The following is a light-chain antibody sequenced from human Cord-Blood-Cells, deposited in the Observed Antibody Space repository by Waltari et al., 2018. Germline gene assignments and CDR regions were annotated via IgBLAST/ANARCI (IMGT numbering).Light chain of an antibody. Sequence: QSALTQPPSASGSPGQSVTIPCTGTSSDVGGYNYVSWYQQHPGKAPKLMIYEVSKRPSGVPDRFSGSKSGNTASLTVSGLQAEDEADCYCSSYAGSNNNYVFGTGTKVTVL. CDR2: EVS. CDR3: SSYAGSNNNYV. J-gene: IGLJ1*01. V-gene: IGLV2-8*01. CDR1: SSDVGGYNY.